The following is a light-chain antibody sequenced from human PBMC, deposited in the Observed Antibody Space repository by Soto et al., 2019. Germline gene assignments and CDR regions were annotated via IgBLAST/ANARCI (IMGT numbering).Light chain of an antibody. CDR1: QNIRKY. J-gene: IGKJ2*01. Sequence: DIQMTQSPSSLSASVGDRVTITCQASQNIRKYLNWYQHKLGKAPRLPISDASHLEPGVPSRFSASGSGTDFTLTISDLQPGDRATYFCQQYDELPYTFGGGTRLEI. CDR3: QQYDELPYT. V-gene: IGKV1-33*01. CDR2: DAS.